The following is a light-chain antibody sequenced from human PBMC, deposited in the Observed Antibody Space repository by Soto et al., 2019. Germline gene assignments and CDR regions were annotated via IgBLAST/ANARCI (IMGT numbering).Light chain of an antibody. V-gene: IGKV1-27*01. J-gene: IGKJ1*01. Sequence: DIQMTQSPSSLSASVGDRVTISCRASQDISTYLAWFQQKPGKVPKLLIYAASTLRSGVPSRFRGSGSGRDFILTISSLQPEDDATYYCQNYYSAPQTFGQGTKVEIK. CDR3: QNYYSAPQT. CDR2: AAS. CDR1: QDISTY.